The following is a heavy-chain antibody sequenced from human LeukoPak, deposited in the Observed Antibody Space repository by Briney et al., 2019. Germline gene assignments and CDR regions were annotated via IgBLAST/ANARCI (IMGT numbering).Heavy chain of an antibody. CDR1: GFTFSSYA. V-gene: IGHV3-23*01. J-gene: IGHJ4*02. D-gene: IGHD5/OR15-5a*01. Sequence: PGGSLRRSCAASGFTFSSYAMSRVRQAPGKGLEWVSAISGSGGSTYYADSVKGRFTISRDNSKNTLFLQMDSLRAEDTAVYYCARDRSTTHFDYWGQGTLVTVSS. CDR2: ISGSGGST. CDR3: ARDRSTTHFDY.